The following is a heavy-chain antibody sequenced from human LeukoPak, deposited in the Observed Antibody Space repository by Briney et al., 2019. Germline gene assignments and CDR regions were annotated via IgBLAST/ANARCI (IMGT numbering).Heavy chain of an antibody. V-gene: IGHV3-7*01. CDR2: IKGDGSEK. Sequence: PGGSLRLSCAASGFTFSTYWMAWVRQAPGKGLEWVANIKGDGSEKYYLDSVKGRFTISRDNAKNSLYLQMNSLRAEDTAVYYCASGGSYYGRWGQGTLVTVSS. J-gene: IGHJ4*02. CDR3: ASGGSYYGR. D-gene: IGHD1-26*01. CDR1: GFTFSTYW.